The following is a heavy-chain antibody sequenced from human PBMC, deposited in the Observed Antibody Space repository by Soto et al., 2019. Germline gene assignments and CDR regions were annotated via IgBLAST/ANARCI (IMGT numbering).Heavy chain of an antibody. CDR3: ARRKGSSRYFYGMHV. Sequence: QVALQQWGAGLLKPSQTLSLTCGVSGGSFDEYFWTWIRLTPGRGLEWIGEVHHSGTSYYNPSLKIRLAVSVGTSKSQVSLTLTSVTAADTGVYYCARRKGSSRYFYGMHVWGQGTTVVVS. CDR1: GGSFDEYF. V-gene: IGHV4-34*02. D-gene: IGHD6-13*01. CDR2: VHHSGTS. J-gene: IGHJ6*02.